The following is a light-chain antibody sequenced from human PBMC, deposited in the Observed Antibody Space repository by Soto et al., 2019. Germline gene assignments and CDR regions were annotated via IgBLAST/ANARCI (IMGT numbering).Light chain of an antibody. CDR3: SSYTSTSTLPYV. V-gene: IGLV2-14*01. CDR1: SSDVGGYNY. CDR2: EVS. Sequence: QSVLTQPASVSGSPGQSITISCTGTSSDVGGYNYVSWYQQHPGKAPKLMIYEVSNRPSGVSNRFSGSKSGNTASLTISGLQAEDEAYYYCSSYTSTSTLPYVFGTGTKVTVL. J-gene: IGLJ1*01.